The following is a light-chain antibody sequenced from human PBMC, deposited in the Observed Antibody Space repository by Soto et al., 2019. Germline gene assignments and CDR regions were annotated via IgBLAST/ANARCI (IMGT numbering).Light chain of an antibody. J-gene: IGKJ1*01. CDR1: QSISRY. V-gene: IGKV3-20*01. Sequence: IVLRQSPGTLSLYPGERTTLSCRASQSISRYLAWYQQKPGQAPRLLIYGASSRAPGTPDRFSGSGSGTDFTLTITRLEPEDFALYYCQPYGSSPPTFGQATKVDIK. CDR2: GAS. CDR3: QPYGSSPPT.